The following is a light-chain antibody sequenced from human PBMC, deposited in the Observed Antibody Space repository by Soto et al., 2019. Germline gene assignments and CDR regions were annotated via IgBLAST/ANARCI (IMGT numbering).Light chain of an antibody. CDR1: QSASIY. CDR2: KTS. V-gene: IGKV1-5*03. Sequence: DIQMTQSPSTLSASVGDRVTITCRASQSASIYLAWYQQKPGRAPKVLIYKTSILESGVPSRFSGSGSGTEFTLTVSSLQPDDVATYYCQHCNGYPITFGGGTKVEIK. J-gene: IGKJ4*01. CDR3: QHCNGYPIT.